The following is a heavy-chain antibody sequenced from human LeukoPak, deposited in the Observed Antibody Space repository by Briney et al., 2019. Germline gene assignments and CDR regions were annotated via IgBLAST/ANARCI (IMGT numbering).Heavy chain of an antibody. CDR2: ISGSGGST. Sequence: PGGSLRLSCAASGFTFSSYAMSWVRQAPGKGLEWVSAISGSGGSTYYADSVKGRFTISRDNSKNTLYLQMNSLRAEDTAVYYCAKDSVYCSSTSCYVYWGQGTLVTVSS. J-gene: IGHJ4*02. V-gene: IGHV3-23*01. CDR1: GFTFSSYA. CDR3: AKDSVYCSSTSCYVY. D-gene: IGHD2-2*01.